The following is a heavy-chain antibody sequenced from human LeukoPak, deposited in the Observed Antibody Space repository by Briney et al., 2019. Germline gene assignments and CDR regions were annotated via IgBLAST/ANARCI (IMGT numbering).Heavy chain of an antibody. CDR1: GGTFSSYA. J-gene: IGHJ4*02. V-gene: IGHV1-69*13. Sequence: ASVKVSCKASGGTFSSYAISWVRQAPGQGLEWMGGIIPIFGTANYAQKFQGRVTTTADESTSTAYMELSSLRSEDTAVYYCARPSLLWFGELFPFDYWGQGTLVTVSS. CDR3: ARPSLLWFGELFPFDY. D-gene: IGHD3-10*01. CDR2: IIPIFGTA.